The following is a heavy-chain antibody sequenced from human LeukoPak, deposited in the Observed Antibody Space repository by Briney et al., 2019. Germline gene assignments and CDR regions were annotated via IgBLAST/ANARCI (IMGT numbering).Heavy chain of an antibody. J-gene: IGHJ4*02. CDR1: GYTVIGFQ. V-gene: IGHV1-2*02. Sequence: GASVKVSCKAAGYTVIGFQLHWVRQAPGQGLEWMGWINPNNGDTKYAQKFQGRVTMTRDTSISTAYMELSRLRSDDTAVYYCARDLSGVVGIIWGQGSLVTVSS. CDR3: ARDLSGVVGII. CDR2: INPNNGDT. D-gene: IGHD2-2*01.